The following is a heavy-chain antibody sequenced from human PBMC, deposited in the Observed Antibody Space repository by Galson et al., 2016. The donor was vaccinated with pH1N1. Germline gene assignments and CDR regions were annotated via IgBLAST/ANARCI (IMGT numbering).Heavy chain of an antibody. CDR3: AKAYSRPSGYYFEY. Sequence: SLRLSCAASGLTFSSYAMHWVRQAPGRGLEWVSTITGSGGSTYYPDSVKGRFTISRDNSKNTLYLQMNSLRAEDTAVYHCAKAYSRPSGYYFEYWGQGALVTVSS. CDR1: GLTFSSYA. J-gene: IGHJ4*02. D-gene: IGHD6-6*01. V-gene: IGHV3-23*01. CDR2: ITGSGGST.